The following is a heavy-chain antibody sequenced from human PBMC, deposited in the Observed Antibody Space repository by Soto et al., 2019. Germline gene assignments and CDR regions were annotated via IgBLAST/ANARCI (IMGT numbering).Heavy chain of an antibody. CDR3: ARGGGGPSSGWYAY. CDR1: GYTFTSYY. V-gene: IGHV1-46*01. J-gene: IGHJ4*02. D-gene: IGHD6-19*01. CDR2: INPSGGDI. Sequence: QAQLVQSGAEVKKPGASVKVSCKASGYTFTSYYIHWVRQAPGQGLVWEGIINPSGGDIRYAQKFQGRVPMTRDTSTSTVYMELSSLRSEDTAVYDCARGGGGPSSGWYAYWGQGSLVTVSS.